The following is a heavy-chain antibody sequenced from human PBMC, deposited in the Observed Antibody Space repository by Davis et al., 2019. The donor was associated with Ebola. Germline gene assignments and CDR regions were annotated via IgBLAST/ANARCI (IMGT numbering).Heavy chain of an antibody. V-gene: IGHV4-34*01. Sequence: MPSETLSLTCAVYGGSFSGYYWSWIRQPPGKGLEWIGEINHSGSTNYNPSLKSRVTISVDTSKNQFSLKLSSVTPEDTAVYYCARDPPYDQGYDFWGQGTLVTVSS. CDR1: GGSFSGYY. CDR2: INHSGST. J-gene: IGHJ4*02. D-gene: IGHD3-16*01. CDR3: ARDPPYDQGYDF.